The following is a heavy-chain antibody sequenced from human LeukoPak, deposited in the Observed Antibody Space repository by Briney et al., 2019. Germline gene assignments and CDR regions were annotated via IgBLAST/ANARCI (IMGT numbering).Heavy chain of an antibody. CDR1: GYTLTELS. V-gene: IGHV1-24*01. Sequence: ASVKVSCKVSGYTLTELSMHWVRQAPGKGLEWMGGFDPEDGETIYAQKFQGRVTMTEDTSTDTAYMELSSLRSEDTAVYYCATGPLYDYVWGSYHDYWGQGTLVTVSS. D-gene: IGHD3-16*02. CDR3: ATGPLYDYVWGSYHDY. J-gene: IGHJ4*02. CDR2: FDPEDGET.